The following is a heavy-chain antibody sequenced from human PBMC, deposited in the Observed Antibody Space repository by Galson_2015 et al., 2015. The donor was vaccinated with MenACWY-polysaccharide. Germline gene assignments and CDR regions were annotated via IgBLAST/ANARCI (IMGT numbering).Heavy chain of an antibody. CDR1: GFTFSSYW. Sequence: SLRLSCAASGFTFSSYWMSWVRLAPGKGLEWVANIKQDGSDKYYVDSVKGRFTISRDNAKNSLYLQMNSLRVEDTAVYYYARRMNYGPGGWGYGMDVWGQGTTVTVSS. CDR2: IKQDGSDK. J-gene: IGHJ6*02. CDR3: ARRMNYGPGGWGYGMDV. D-gene: IGHD3-16*01. V-gene: IGHV3-7*01.